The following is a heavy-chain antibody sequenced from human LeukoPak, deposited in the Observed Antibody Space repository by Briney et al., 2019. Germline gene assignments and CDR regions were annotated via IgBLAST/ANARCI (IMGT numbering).Heavy chain of an antibody. CDR2: IYYSGST. CDR3: ARQETIFGVVIPNWFDP. Sequence: PSETLSLTCTVSGGSISSSSYYWGWIRQPPGKGLEWIGSIYYSGSTYYNPSLKSRVTISVDTPKNQFSLKLSSVTAADTAVYYCARQETIFGVVIPNWFDPWGQGTLVTVSS. CDR1: GGSISSSSYY. D-gene: IGHD3-3*01. J-gene: IGHJ5*02. V-gene: IGHV4-39*01.